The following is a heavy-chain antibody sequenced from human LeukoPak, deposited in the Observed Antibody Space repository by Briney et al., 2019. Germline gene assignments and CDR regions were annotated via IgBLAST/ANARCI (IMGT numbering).Heavy chain of an antibody. J-gene: IGHJ3*02. D-gene: IGHD2-2*01. V-gene: IGHV1-46*01. Sequence: ASVTVSCKASGYTFTSYYMHWVRQAPGQGLEWMGIINPSGGSTSYAQKFQGRVTMNRDTSTSTVYMELSSLRSEDTAVYYCARGLGYCSSTSCPDAFDIWAKGQWSPSLQ. CDR3: ARGLGYCSSTSCPDAFDI. CDR1: GYTFTSYY. CDR2: INPSGGST.